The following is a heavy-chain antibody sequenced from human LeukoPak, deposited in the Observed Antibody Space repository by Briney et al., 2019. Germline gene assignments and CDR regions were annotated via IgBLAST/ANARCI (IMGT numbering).Heavy chain of an antibody. CDR2: IYSGGST. CDR3: AREGASYSLIY. J-gene: IGHJ4*02. D-gene: IGHD2-21*01. CDR1: GFTVSSNY. V-gene: IGHV3-53*01. Sequence: GGSLRLSCAASGFTVSSNYMSWVRQAPGKGLEWVSVIYSGGSTYYADSVKGRFTISRDNSKNTLYLHMNSLRAEDTAVYYCAREGASYSLIYWGQGTLVTVSS.